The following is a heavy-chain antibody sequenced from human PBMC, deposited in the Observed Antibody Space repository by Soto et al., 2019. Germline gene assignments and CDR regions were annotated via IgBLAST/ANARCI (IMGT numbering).Heavy chain of an antibody. CDR3: ASVVLGGEGENWFAP. V-gene: IGHV3-11*05. D-gene: IGHD2-15*01. J-gene: IGHJ5*02. CDR1: GFTFSDYY. CDR2: ISSSSSYT. Sequence: QVQLVESGGGLVKPGGSLRLSCAASGFTFSDYYMSWTRQAPGKGLEWVSYISSSSSYTNYADSVKGRFTISRDNAKNSLYLQMNSLRAEDTAVYYCASVVLGGEGENWFAPWGQGTLVTVSS.